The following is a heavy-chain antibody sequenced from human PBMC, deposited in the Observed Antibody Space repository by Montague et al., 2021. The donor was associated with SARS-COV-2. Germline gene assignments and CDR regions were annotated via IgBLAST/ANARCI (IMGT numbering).Heavy chain of an antibody. V-gene: IGHV3-48*03. J-gene: IGHJ6*02. Sequence: SLRLSCAASGSTFSSYEMNWVRQAPGKGLEWVSYISSSGSTIYYADSVKGRFTISRDNAKNSLYLQMNSLRAEDTAVYYCAATSGDIVVVVAAYYGMDVWGQGTTVTVSS. D-gene: IGHD2-15*01. CDR3: AATSGDIVVVVAAYYGMDV. CDR2: ISSSGSTI. CDR1: GSTFSSYE.